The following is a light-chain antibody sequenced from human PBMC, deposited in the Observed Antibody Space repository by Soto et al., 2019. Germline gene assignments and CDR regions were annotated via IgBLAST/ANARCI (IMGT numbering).Light chain of an antibody. CDR1: QDIGKD. J-gene: IGKJ1*01. Sequence: DLQMTQSPSSLSASVGDRVTITCRASQDIGKDLGWYQQRPGKAPKRLIYAASSLQSGVPSRFSGSGSGTEFILTISSLQPEDFATYYCLQHTNYPRAFGQGTKVEIK. CDR3: LQHTNYPRA. V-gene: IGKV1-17*01. CDR2: AAS.